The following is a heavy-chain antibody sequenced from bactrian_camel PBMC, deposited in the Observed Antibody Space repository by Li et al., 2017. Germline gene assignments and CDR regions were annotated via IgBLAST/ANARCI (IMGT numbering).Heavy chain of an antibody. D-gene: IGHD4*01. J-gene: IGHJ4*01. Sequence: QVQLVESGGGSVQAGGSLKLSCRVSRYAIGTYCMGWFRQAPGKEREWVASIDGDDKSVYANAVKGRFTISQDRAANTLYLQMNSLKSEDTALYYCAKAYNNYAPGYWGQGTQVTVS. V-gene: IGHV3S55*01. CDR1: RYAIGTYC. CDR3: AKAYNNYAPGY. CDR2: IDGDDKS.